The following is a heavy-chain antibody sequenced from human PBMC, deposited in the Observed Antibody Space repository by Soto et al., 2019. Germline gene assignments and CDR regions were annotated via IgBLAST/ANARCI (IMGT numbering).Heavy chain of an antibody. CDR2: IYYSGST. D-gene: IGHD2-8*02. Sequence: PSETLSLTCTVSGGSISSSSYYWGWIRQPPGKGLEWIGSIYYSGSTYYNPSLKGRVTISVDTSKNRFSLKLTSVTAADTAVYYCARDKITGLFDYWGQGTLVTVSS. CDR3: ARDKITGLFDY. J-gene: IGHJ4*02. V-gene: IGHV4-39*02. CDR1: GGSISSSSYY.